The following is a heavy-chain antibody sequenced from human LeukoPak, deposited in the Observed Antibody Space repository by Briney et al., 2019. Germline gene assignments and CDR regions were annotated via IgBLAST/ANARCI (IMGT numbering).Heavy chain of an antibody. CDR1: GFTFSHYN. V-gene: IGHV3-21*01. CDR3: ARVSSNIAAANSPIGY. J-gene: IGHJ4*02. CDR2: ISGSSSYI. D-gene: IGHD6-25*01. Sequence: GESLRLSGAASGFTFSHYNFHWVRQTPGKGLEWVSSISGSSSYIHYSDSVKGRYTISRDNAKKSLFLIIDSLRAEDTAVYYCARVSSNIAAANSPIGYWGQGTRVTVSS.